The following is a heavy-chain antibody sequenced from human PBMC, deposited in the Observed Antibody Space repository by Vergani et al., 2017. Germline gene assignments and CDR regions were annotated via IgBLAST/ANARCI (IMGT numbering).Heavy chain of an antibody. J-gene: IGHJ6*03. CDR3: ARSPRGQLLHGPDYYYYYMDV. CDR2: IIPIFGTA. Sequence: QVQLVQSGAEVKKPGSSVKVSCKASGGTFSSYAISWVRQAPGQGPEWMGGIIPIFGTANYAQKFQGRVTITADESTSTAYMELSSLRSEDTAVYYCARSPRGQLLHGPDYYYYYMDVWGKGTTVTVSS. V-gene: IGHV1-69*01. CDR1: GGTFSSYA. D-gene: IGHD2-2*01.